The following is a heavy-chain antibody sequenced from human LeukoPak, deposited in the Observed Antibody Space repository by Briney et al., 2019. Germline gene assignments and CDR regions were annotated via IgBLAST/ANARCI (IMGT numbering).Heavy chain of an antibody. D-gene: IGHD3-3*01. J-gene: IGHJ4*02. CDR1: GGSISGGDYY. CDR3: ARGSSTIFGVVTYTPYFDY. Sequence: PSQTLSLTCTVSGGSISGGDYYWGWLRQPPGKGLEWIGYIYYSGSTYYNPSLKSRVTISVDTSKNQFSLKLSSVTAADTAVYYCARGSSTIFGVVTYTPYFDYWGQGTLVTVSS. V-gene: IGHV4-30-4*08. CDR2: IYYSGST.